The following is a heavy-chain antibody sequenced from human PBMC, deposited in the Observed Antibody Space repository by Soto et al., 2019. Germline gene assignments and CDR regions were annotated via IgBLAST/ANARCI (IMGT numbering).Heavy chain of an antibody. D-gene: IGHD3-10*01. J-gene: IGHJ5*02. CDR1: GFTFSSYA. Sequence: GSLRLSCAASGFTFSSYAMSWVRQAPGKGLEWVSAISGSGGSTYYADSVKGRFTISRDNSKNTLYLQMNSLRAEDTAVYYCAKDRVTMVRGVIIIPGPFDPWGQGTLVTVSS. CDR3: AKDRVTMVRGVIIIPGPFDP. V-gene: IGHV3-23*01. CDR2: ISGSGGST.